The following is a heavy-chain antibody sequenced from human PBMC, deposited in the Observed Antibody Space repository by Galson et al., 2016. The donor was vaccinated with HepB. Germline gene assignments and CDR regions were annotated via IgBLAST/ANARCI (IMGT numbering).Heavy chain of an antibody. D-gene: IGHD1-7*01. V-gene: IGHV1-18*01. J-gene: IGHJ6*02. CDR1: GYTFVNTG. Sequence: SVKVSCKASGYTFVNTGLNWVRQAPGQGLEWLGWISNHNGNTRYSQKLQGRLTLTTDTSTSTAYMELRSLRSNDTAGYYCARGPGNYVYNNGMDLRGHGTVVTFSS. CDR3: ARGPGNYVYNNGMDL. CDR2: ISNHNGNT.